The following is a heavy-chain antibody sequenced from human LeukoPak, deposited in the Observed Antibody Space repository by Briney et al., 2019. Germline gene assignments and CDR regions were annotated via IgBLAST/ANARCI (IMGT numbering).Heavy chain of an antibody. D-gene: IGHD1-26*01. CDR1: GFTFSSYW. V-gene: IGHV3-7*01. CDR3: ARVYPWYSGSFEFDY. Sequence: GGSLRLSCAASGFTFSSYWMSWVRQAPGKGLEWVANIKQDGSEKYYVDSVKGRFTISRDNAKNSLYLQMNSLRAEDTAVYYCARVYPWYSGSFEFDYWGQGTLVTVSS. J-gene: IGHJ4*02. CDR2: IKQDGSEK.